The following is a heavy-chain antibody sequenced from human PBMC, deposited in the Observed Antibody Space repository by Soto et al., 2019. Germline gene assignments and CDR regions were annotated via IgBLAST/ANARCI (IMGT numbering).Heavy chain of an antibody. CDR1: GFSFTNFA. Sequence: SLRLSCAASGFSFTNFAMSWVRQAPGKGLEWVAGIGASGDITWYADSVKGRRSISRDNSKNTLYLQLNSLRFEDTAVYYCAKDDFTDRGDDYFDYWGPGTMVTVYS. J-gene: IGHJ4*02. D-gene: IGHD2-21*02. CDR3: AKDDFTDRGDDYFDY. V-gene: IGHV3-23*01. CDR2: IGASGDIT.